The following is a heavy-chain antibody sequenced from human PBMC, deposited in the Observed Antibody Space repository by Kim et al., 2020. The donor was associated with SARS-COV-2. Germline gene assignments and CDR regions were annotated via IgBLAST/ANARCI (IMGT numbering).Heavy chain of an antibody. V-gene: IGHV1-69*04. CDR3: ARGSVAGTSVDY. D-gene: IGHD6-19*01. J-gene: IGHJ4*02. Sequence: NYAQKFQGGVTITADKSTSPAYMELSSLRSEDTAVYYCARGSVAGTSVDYWGQGTLVTVSS.